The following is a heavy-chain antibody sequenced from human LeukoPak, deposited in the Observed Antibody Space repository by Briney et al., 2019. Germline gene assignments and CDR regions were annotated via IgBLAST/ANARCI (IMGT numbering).Heavy chain of an antibody. CDR1: GYTFTSYY. D-gene: IGHD6-13*01. CDR3: AREGGGDIAAAGTHGY. CDR2: INPSGGST. J-gene: IGHJ4*02. Sequence: ASVKVSCKASGYTFTSYYMHWVRQAPGHGLEWMGIINPSGGSTSYAQKFQGRVTMTRDTSTSTVYMELSSLRSEDTAVYYCAREGGGDIAAAGTHGYWGQGTLVTVSS. V-gene: IGHV1-46*01.